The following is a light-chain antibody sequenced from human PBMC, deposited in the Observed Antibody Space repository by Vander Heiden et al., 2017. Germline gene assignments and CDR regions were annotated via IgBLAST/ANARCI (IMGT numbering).Light chain of an antibody. J-gene: IGLJ3*02. Sequence: QSALTQPASVSGSPGQSITISCTGTNSDVGNYNRVSWFQQHPGNAPILIIYEDTERPSGISNRFTGSKSGNTASLTISGLQAEDEADYYCCSFARSFSWVFGGGTKLTVL. CDR1: NSDVGNYNR. V-gene: IGLV2-23*01. CDR3: CSFARSFSWV. CDR2: EDT.